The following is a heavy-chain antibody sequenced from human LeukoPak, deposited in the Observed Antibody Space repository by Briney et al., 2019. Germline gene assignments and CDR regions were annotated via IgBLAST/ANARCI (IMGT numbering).Heavy chain of an antibody. CDR1: GGTFSSYA. D-gene: IGHD6-19*01. Sequence: SVKVSCKASGGTFSSYAMSWVRQAPGQGLEWMGGIIPIFGTANYAQKFQGRVTITTDESTSTAYMELSSLRSEDTAVYYCASLVSYGYSSGWYWFDPWGQGTLVTVSS. J-gene: IGHJ5*02. CDR3: ASLVSYGYSSGWYWFDP. CDR2: IIPIFGTA. V-gene: IGHV1-69*05.